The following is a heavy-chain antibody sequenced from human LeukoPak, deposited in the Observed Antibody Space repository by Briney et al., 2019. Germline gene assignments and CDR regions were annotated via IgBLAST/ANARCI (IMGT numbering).Heavy chain of an antibody. CDR3: ARSQDPGYYDSSGYPAY. J-gene: IGHJ4*02. V-gene: IGHV4-34*01. Sequence: SETLSLTCAVYGGSFSGYYWSWIRQPPGKGLEWIGEINHSGSTNHNPSLKSRVTISVDTSKNQFSLKLSSVTAADTAVYYCARSQDPGYYDSSGYPAYWGQGTLVTVSS. CDR1: GGSFSGYY. D-gene: IGHD3-22*01. CDR2: INHSGST.